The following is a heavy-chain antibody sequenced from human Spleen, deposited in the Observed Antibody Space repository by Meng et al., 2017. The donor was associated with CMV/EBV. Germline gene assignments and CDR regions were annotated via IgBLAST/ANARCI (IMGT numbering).Heavy chain of an antibody. CDR2: ISDSGGST. Sequence: LSCAASAFHFRNFGMRWVRQALGKGLEWVSHISDSGGSTYYADSVKGRFTISRDNSKNTLYLQMNSLRAEDTAVYYCATLYGAEDYWGQGTLVTVSS. CDR1: AFHFRNFG. D-gene: IGHD4/OR15-4a*01. V-gene: IGHV3-23*01. J-gene: IGHJ4*02. CDR3: ATLYGAEDY.